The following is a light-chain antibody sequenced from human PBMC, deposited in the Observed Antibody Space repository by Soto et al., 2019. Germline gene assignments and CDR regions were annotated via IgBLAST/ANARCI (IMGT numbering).Light chain of an antibody. CDR1: QSLLHGNGYNY. J-gene: IGKJ1*01. CDR2: LGS. Sequence: DILMTQSPLSLPVTPVDRASISCMPNQSLLHGNGYNYLDWYLQKPGQSPQLLIYLGSNRASGVPDRFSGSGSGTDFTLKISRVEAEDVGVYYCMQPLQSWTFGQGTKVDI. V-gene: IGKV2-28*01. CDR3: MQPLQSWT.